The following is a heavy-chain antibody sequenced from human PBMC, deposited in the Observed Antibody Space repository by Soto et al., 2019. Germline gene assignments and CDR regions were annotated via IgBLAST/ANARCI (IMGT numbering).Heavy chain of an antibody. D-gene: IGHD1-1*01. V-gene: IGHV1-18*01. CDR1: GYTFTSYG. CDR3: ARGRYGDY. Sequence: QVHLVQSGAEVKKPGASVKVSCKASGYTFTSYGITWVRQAPGQGLAWMVCISAHNGNTDYAQKLQGRVIVTRDTSTRTAYMELRSLRSDDTAVYYCARGRYGDYWGQGALVTVSS. CDR2: ISAHNGNT. J-gene: IGHJ4*02.